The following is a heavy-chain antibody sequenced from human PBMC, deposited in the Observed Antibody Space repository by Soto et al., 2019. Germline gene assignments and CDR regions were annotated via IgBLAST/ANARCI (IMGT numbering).Heavy chain of an antibody. Sequence: SETLSLTCPVSGGSISSFTYYWGWIRQPPGKGLEWIGTVYYNENTYYNPSLKSRVTITVDTAKNQFSLNLRSVTAADTAMYFCARRERYYGSPGWFDPWGPGTLVTVSS. CDR2: VYYNENT. CDR1: GGSISSFTYY. J-gene: IGHJ5*02. D-gene: IGHD3-10*01. CDR3: ARRERYYGSPGWFDP. V-gene: IGHV4-39*01.